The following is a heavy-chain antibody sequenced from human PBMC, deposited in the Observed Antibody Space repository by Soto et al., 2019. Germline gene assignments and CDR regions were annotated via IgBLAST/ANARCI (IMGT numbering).Heavy chain of an antibody. V-gene: IGHV3-30*15. D-gene: IGHD3-16*01. J-gene: IGHJ4*01. CDR2: ISYDGSSE. Sequence: VAVISYDGSSEYYGDSVRGRFTISRDNSKRTLYLQMSSLRVEDTAVYYCARGRGSWDFDYWGQETLVTVSS. CDR3: ARGRGSWDFDY.